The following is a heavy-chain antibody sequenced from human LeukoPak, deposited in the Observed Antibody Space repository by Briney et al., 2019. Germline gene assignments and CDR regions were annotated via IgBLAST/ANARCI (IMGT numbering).Heavy chain of an antibody. CDR1: GFTFSGSA. D-gene: IGHD6-19*01. Sequence: GGSLKLSCAASGFTFSGSAMHWVRQASGKGLEWVGRIRSKANSYATAYAASVKGRFTISRDDSKNTAYLQMNSLKTEDTAVYYCTRHGYGSGWPYFDYWGQGTLVTVSS. J-gene: IGHJ4*02. CDR2: IRSKANSYAT. CDR3: TRHGYGSGWPYFDY. V-gene: IGHV3-73*01.